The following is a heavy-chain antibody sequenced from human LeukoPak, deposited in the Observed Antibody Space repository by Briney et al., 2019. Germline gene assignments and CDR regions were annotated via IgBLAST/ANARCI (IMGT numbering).Heavy chain of an antibody. V-gene: IGHV3-74*01. Sequence: GGSLRLSCAASGFTFNTYWMHWVRQAPGKGLVWVSHINPDGSQTNYADSVKGRFTVSRDNSKNTLFLQMNSLRAEDTAVYYCAKDGGLWVSAHWGDSWGRGTLVTVSS. J-gene: IGHJ4*02. CDR2: INPDGSQT. CDR1: GFTFNTYW. D-gene: IGHD7-27*01. CDR3: AKDGGLWVSAHWGDS.